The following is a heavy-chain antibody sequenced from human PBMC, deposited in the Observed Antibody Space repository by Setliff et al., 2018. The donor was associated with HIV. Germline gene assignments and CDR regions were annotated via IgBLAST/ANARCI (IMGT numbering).Heavy chain of an antibody. CDR1: GYTFTNYN. CDR2: IDPKNGKT. V-gene: IGHV1-69-2*01. Sequence: ASVKVSCKASGYTFTNYNIHWVQQAPGKGLQWMGRIDPKNGKTIYAEKFQGRVTIIADTSIDTTYMELSSLRSEDTAIYYCAAEGNIFDIRGQGTMVTVSS. CDR3: AAEGNIFDI. J-gene: IGHJ3*02.